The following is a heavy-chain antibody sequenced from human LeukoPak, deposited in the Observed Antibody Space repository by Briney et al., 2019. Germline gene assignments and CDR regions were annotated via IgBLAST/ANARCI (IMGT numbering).Heavy chain of an antibody. CDR2: INPNSGGT. CDR3: ARLSLHIGSGFDP. V-gene: IGHV1-2*02. CDR1: GYTFTGYY. J-gene: IGHJ5*02. D-gene: IGHD5/OR15-5a*01. Sequence: GASVKVSCKASGYTFTGYYMHWVRQAPGQGLEWMGWINPNSGGTNYAQKFQGRVTMTRDTSISTAYMELSRLRSDDTAVYYCARLSLHIGSGFDPWGQGTLVTVSS.